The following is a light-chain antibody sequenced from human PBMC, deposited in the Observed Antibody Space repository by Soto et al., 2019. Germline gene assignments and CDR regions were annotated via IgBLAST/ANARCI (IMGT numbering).Light chain of an antibody. CDR2: DNN. J-gene: IGLJ1*01. Sequence: QSVLTQPPSVSAAPGQKVTISCSGSSSNIGNNYVSWYQQLPGTAPKLLIYDNNKRPSGIPDRFSGSKSGTSGTLDITGLQTGDEADYYCGSYRISTAVFGTGTKLTVL. CDR3: GSYRISTAV. V-gene: IGLV1-51*01. CDR1: SSNIGNNY.